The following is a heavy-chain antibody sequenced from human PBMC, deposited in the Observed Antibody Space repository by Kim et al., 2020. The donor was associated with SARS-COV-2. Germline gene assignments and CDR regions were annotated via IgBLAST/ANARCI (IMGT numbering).Heavy chain of an antibody. V-gene: IGHV4-34*01. CDR3: ANRITMVRGLGWFDP. Sequence: SETLSLTCAVYGGSFSGYYWSWIRQPPGKGLEWIGEINHSGSTNYNPSLKSRVTISVDTSKNQFSLKLSSVTAADTAVYYCANRITMVRGLGWFDPWGQGTLVTVSS. CDR1: GGSFSGYY. CDR2: INHSGST. J-gene: IGHJ5*02. D-gene: IGHD3-10*01.